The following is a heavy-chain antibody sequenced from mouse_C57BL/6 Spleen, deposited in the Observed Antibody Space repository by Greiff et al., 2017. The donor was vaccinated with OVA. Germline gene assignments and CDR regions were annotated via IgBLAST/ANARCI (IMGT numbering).Heavy chain of an antibody. Sequence: QVQLQQSGAELARPGASVKLSCKASGYTFTSYGISWVKQRTGQGLEWIGEIYPRSGNTYYNEKFKGKATLTADKSSSTAYMELRSLTSEDSAVYFCARPEYFDVWGTGTTVTVSS. J-gene: IGHJ1*03. CDR2: IYPRSGNT. CDR3: ARPEYFDV. V-gene: IGHV1-81*01. CDR1: GYTFTSYG.